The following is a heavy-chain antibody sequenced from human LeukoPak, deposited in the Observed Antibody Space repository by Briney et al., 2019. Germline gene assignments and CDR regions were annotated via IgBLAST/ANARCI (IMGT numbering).Heavy chain of an antibody. Sequence: SETLSLTCTVSGGSVSSGSYYWSWIRQPPGKGLEWIGYIYYSGSTNYNPSLKSRVTISVDTSKNQFSLKLSSVTAADTAVYHCAKEVLDYEIPYWYFDLWGRGTLVTVSS. CDR1: GGSVSSGSYY. D-gene: IGHD4-17*01. CDR2: IYYSGST. V-gene: IGHV4-61*01. J-gene: IGHJ2*01. CDR3: AKEVLDYEIPYWYFDL.